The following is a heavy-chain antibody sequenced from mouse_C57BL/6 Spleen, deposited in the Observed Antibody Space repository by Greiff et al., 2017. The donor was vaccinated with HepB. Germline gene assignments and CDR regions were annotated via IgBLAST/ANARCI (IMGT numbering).Heavy chain of an antibody. V-gene: IGHV1-18*01. Sequence: EVQLQQSGPELVKPGASVKIPCKASGYTFTDYNMDWVKQSHGKSLEWIGDINPNNGGTIYNQKFKGKATLTVDKSSSKAYMELRSLTSEDTAVYYCARLRLRQYFDVWGTGTTVTVSS. CDR2: INPNNGGT. CDR1: GYTFTDYN. J-gene: IGHJ1*03. CDR3: ARLRLRQYFDV. D-gene: IGHD2-2*01.